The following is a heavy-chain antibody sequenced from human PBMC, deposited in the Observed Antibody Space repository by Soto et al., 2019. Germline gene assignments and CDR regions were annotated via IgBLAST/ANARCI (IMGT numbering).Heavy chain of an antibody. CDR2: ISYRGRT. V-gene: IGHV4-59*01. CDR1: GDYISSYD. CDR3: PRDKAIDYYYYSMAV. J-gene: IGHJ6*03. Sequence: SETLSLTSSVGGDYISSYDWSWIRQPPGKGLECIAYISYRGRTNYPPSLKTRVTISVDTSKTQFSLKLSSVTAPDTAVYYCPRDKAIDYYYYSMAVWGKGPMVTVSS.